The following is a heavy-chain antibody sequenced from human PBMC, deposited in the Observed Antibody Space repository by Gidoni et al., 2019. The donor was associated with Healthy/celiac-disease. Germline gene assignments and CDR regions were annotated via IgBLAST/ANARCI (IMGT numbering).Heavy chain of an antibody. Sequence: EVQLLESGGGLVQPGGSLRLSCAASGFTFSSYAMSWVRQAPGKGLEWFSAISGSGGSTYYADSVKGRFTISRDNSKNTLYLQMNSLRSEDTAVYYCAKEGGSYGYYFDYWGQGTLVTVSS. J-gene: IGHJ4*02. CDR1: GFTFSSYA. D-gene: IGHD1-26*01. CDR3: AKEGGSYGYYFDY. CDR2: ISGSGGST. V-gene: IGHV3-23*01.